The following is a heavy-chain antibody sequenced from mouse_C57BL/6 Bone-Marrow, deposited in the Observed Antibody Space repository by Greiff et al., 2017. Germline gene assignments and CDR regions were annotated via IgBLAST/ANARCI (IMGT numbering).Heavy chain of an antibody. CDR1: GYSITSDYA. CDR3: ARLENCVYAMYY. CDR2: ISYSGST. Sequence: EVKLQESGPGLVKPSQSLSLTCTVTGYSITSDYAWNWIRQFPGNKLEWMGYISYSGSTSYNPSIKSRISITRDTSKNQFFLQLNSVTTEDTATYYCARLENCVYAMYYWGQGTSVTVSS. V-gene: IGHV3-2*02. D-gene: IGHD4-1*01. J-gene: IGHJ4*01.